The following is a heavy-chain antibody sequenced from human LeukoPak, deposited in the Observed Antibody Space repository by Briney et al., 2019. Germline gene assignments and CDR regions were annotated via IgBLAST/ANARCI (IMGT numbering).Heavy chain of an antibody. Sequence: PGGSLRLSCATSAFIVCDNYMSWVRQAPGKGLEWVSLMYSGGSTYYADSVKGRFTISRDNSKNTLFLQMNSLRAEDTAVYYCARVGPYYSGSGTGMDVWGQGTTVTVSS. CDR1: AFIVCDNY. CDR3: ARVGPYYSGSGTGMDV. CDR2: MYSGGST. J-gene: IGHJ6*02. V-gene: IGHV3-53*01. D-gene: IGHD3-10*01.